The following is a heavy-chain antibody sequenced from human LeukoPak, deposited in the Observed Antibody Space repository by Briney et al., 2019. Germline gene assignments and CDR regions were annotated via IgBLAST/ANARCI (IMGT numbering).Heavy chain of an antibody. CDR1: GGSFSGYY. J-gene: IGHJ4*02. Sequence: SETLSLTCAVYGGSFSGYYWSWIRQPPGKGLEWIGEINHSGSTNYNPSLKSRVTISVDTSKNQFSLKLSSVTAADTAVYYCARLGKRYFDWFPTYYFDYWGQGTLVTVSS. CDR3: ARLGKRYFDWFPTYYFDY. V-gene: IGHV4-34*01. CDR2: INHSGST. D-gene: IGHD3-9*01.